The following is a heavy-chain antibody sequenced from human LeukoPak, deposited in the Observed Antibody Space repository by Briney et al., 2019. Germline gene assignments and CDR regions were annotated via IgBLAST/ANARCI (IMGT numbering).Heavy chain of an antibody. J-gene: IGHJ6*02. D-gene: IGHD6-19*01. CDR3: ARDQPAYSSGWYANYYYYYGMDV. CDR1: GYTFTSYD. V-gene: IGHV1-8*01. CDR2: MNPNSGNT. Sequence: ASVKVSCKASGYTFTSYDINWVRQATGQGLEWMGWMNPNSGNTGYAQKFQGRVTMTRNTSISTAYMELSSLRSEDTAVYYCARDQPAYSSGWYANYYYYYGMDVWGQGTTVTVSS.